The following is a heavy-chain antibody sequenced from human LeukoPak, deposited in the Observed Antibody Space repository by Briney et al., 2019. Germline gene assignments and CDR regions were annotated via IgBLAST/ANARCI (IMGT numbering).Heavy chain of an antibody. J-gene: IGHJ6*03. CDR1: GYTFTSYD. Sequence: ASVKFSCKASGYTFTSYDINWVRQATGQGLEWMGWMNPNSGDTGYVQKFQGRVTMTRNTSISTAYMELSSLRSEDTAVYYCARLGGYDYDQPYYYYYYMDVWGKGTTVTVSS. CDR2: MNPNSGDT. CDR3: ARLGGYDYDQPYYYYYYMDV. V-gene: IGHV1-8*01. D-gene: IGHD5-12*01.